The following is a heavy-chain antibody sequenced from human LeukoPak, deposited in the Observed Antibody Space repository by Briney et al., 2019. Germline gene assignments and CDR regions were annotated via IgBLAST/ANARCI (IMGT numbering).Heavy chain of an antibody. Sequence: SETLPLTCAVYGGSFSGYYWSWIRQPPGKGLEWIGEINHSGSTNYNPSLKSRVTISVDTSKNQFSLKLCSVTAADTAVNYCARGVAVAGTVGVYYFDYWGQGTLVTVSS. CDR3: ARGVAVAGTVGVYYFDY. CDR1: GGSFSGYY. CDR2: INHSGST. D-gene: IGHD6-19*01. V-gene: IGHV4-34*01. J-gene: IGHJ4*02.